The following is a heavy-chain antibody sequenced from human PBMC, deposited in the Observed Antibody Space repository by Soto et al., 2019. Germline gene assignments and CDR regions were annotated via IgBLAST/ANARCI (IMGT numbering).Heavy chain of an antibody. CDR2: IIPIPGTA. CDR1: GGTFCSYA. V-gene: IGHV1-69*01. Sequence: QVQLVQSGAEVKKPGSSVKVSCKASGGTFCSYAISWVRQAPGQGLEWMGGIIPIPGTANYAQKFQGRVTIAADESTSTAYMEPSSLRSEDTAVYYCARSQGSSTSLEIYYYYYYGMDVWGQGTTVTVSS. D-gene: IGHD2-2*01. J-gene: IGHJ6*02. CDR3: ARSQGSSTSLEIYYYYYYGMDV.